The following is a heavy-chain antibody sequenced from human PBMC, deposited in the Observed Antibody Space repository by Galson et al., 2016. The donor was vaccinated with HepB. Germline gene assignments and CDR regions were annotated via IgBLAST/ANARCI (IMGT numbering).Heavy chain of an antibody. Sequence: SVKVSCKASGYTFTTYAIHWVRQAPGQRLEWMGWINAGNGNTKYSQKFQDRVTITRDTSASTAYIELHSLKSEDTAIYYCARHASSWYGFPFYCFDYWGQGTLVTVSA. CDR1: GYTFTTYA. CDR3: ARHASSWYGFPFYCFDY. V-gene: IGHV1-3*01. J-gene: IGHJ4*02. CDR2: INAGNGNT. D-gene: IGHD6-13*01.